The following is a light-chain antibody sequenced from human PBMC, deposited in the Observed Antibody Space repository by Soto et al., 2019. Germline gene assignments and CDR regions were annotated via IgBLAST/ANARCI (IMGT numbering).Light chain of an antibody. CDR2: GAF. J-gene: IGKJ2*01. CDR1: QSLSRNY. CDR3: QQYSSSVMYT. V-gene: IGKV3-20*01. Sequence: EILLTQSPGTLSLSPGERATLSCRASQSLSRNYLAWYQQKPGQAPRLLIYGAFSSATGIPNRFSGGGSGTDFTLTISRLEPEDFAVYYCQQYSSSVMYTFGQGTKLEIK.